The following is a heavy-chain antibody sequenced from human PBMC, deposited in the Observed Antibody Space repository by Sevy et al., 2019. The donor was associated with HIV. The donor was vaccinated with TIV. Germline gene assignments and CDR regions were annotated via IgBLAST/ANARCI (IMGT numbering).Heavy chain of an antibody. V-gene: IGHV4-4*07. CDR2: IYISGST. CDR3: ARDGGSTDRGMDV. J-gene: IGHJ6*02. Sequence: SETLSLTCTVSGGSISDYYWTWIRQPAGKGLEWLGRIYISGSTEYNPSLKSRVSMSLDTSKNTFSLKLTSMTAEDTAVYYCARDGGSTDRGMDVWGQGTTVTVSS. CDR1: GGSISDYY. D-gene: IGHD3-16*01.